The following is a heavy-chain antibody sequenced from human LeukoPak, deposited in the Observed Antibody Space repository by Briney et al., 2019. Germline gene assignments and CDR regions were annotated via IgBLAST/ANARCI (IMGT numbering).Heavy chain of an antibody. CDR2: IRYDGSNK. CDR1: GFTFSSYG. V-gene: IGHV3-30*02. D-gene: IGHD6-19*01. CDR3: AKFYSGAWYYSDY. J-gene: IGHJ4*02. Sequence: GGSLRLSCAASGFTFSSYGMHWLRQAPGKGLEGVAFIRYDGSNKYYADSVKGRFTISRHNSKNTLYLQMNSLRAEDTAVYYCAKFYSGAWYYSDYWGQGTLVTVSS.